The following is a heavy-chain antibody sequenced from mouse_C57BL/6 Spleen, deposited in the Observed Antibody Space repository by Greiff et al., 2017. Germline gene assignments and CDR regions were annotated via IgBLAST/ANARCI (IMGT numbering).Heavy chain of an antibody. CDR2: IYPGDGDT. CDR1: GYAFSSSW. J-gene: IGHJ3*01. CDR3: ARGYDWFAY. D-gene: IGHD2-3*01. Sequence: QVQLQQSGPELVKPGASVKISCKASGYAFSSSWMNWVKQRPGQGLEWIGRIYPGDGDTNYNGKFKGKATLTADKSSSTAYMQLSSLASEDSAVYFCARGYDWFAYWGQGTLVTVSA. V-gene: IGHV1-82*01.